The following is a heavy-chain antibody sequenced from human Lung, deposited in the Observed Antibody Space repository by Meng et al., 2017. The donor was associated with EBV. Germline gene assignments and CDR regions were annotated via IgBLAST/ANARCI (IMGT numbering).Heavy chain of an antibody. Sequence: QVQLHKWGSGLLKPWETLSLTCGIYGESFSDFHWSWVRQPPGRGLEWIGDIKQSGTTNYNSTLKSRVTISIDTSKKQFSLELTSVTAADTAMYYCARLADGPTSPWGQGIMVTVSS. V-gene: IGHV4-34*01. CDR3: ARLADGPTSP. CDR2: IKQSGTT. D-gene: IGHD3-16*01. J-gene: IGHJ5*02. CDR1: GESFSDFH.